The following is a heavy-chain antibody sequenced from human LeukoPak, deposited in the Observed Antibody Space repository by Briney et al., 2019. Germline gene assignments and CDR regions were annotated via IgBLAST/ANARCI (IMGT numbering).Heavy chain of an antibody. CDR1: GGSINRNSYY. V-gene: IGHV4-39*01. D-gene: IGHD3-22*01. J-gene: IGHJ4*02. CDR3: TSGTYYYDSSGSLFDY. Sequence: SETLSLTCTVSGGSINRNSYYWGWIRQPPGKGLEWIGSIYYSGSLYYNPSLKSRVTISVDTSKNQFSLKLSSVTAADTAVYYCTSGTYYYDSSGSLFDYWGQGTLVTVSS. CDR2: IYYSGSL.